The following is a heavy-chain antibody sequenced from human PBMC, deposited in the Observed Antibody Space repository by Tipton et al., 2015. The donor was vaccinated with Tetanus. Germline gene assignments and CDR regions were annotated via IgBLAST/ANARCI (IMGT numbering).Heavy chain of an antibody. Sequence: TLSLTCAVYGGSFSGYYWSWIRQSPGKGLEWIGYIYYSGSSISNPSLASRATLSVDRTRNQFSLNLNSVTAADTAVYFCTRSTSPKVFQ. D-gene: IGHD2-2*01. CDR3: TRSTSPKVFQ. CDR2: IYYSGSS. J-gene: IGHJ1*01. V-gene: IGHV4-34*11. CDR1: GGSFSGYY.